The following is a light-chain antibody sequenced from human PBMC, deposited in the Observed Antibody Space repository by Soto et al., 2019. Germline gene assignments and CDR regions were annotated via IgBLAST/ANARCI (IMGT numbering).Light chain of an antibody. V-gene: IGKV1-5*03. CDR3: QQYNIYPYA. CDR1: QSVSTF. CDR2: KAS. J-gene: IGKJ2*01. Sequence: DIQMTQSPSTLSASVGDRVTITCWASQSVSTFLAWHQQKPGKAPKLLIYKASNLESGVPSRFSGSGSGTEFTLTISSLQPDDFATYYCQQYNIYPYAFGQGTKLEIK.